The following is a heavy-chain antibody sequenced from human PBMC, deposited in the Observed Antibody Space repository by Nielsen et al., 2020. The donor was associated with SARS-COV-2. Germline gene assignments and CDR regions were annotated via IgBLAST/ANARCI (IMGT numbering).Heavy chain of an antibody. CDR1: GGTFSSYA. J-gene: IGHJ6*02. CDR3: AREGITMVVKYGMDV. D-gene: IGHD3-10*01. CDR2: IIPILGIA. Sequence: SVKVSCKASGGTFSSYAISWVRQAPGQGLEWMGRIIPILGIANYAQKFQGRVTITADKSTSTAYMELSSLRSEDTAVYYCAREGITMVVKYGMDVWGQGTTVTVSS. V-gene: IGHV1-69*04.